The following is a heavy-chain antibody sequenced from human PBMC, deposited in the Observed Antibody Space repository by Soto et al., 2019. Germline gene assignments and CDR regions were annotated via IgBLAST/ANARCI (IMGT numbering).Heavy chain of an antibody. D-gene: IGHD2-21*02. CDR1: GDTFTDYY. CDR2: VNPSGGQT. CDR3: ARGGHVVVVTAALDY. V-gene: IGHV1-46*01. J-gene: IGHJ4*02. Sequence: QVQLMQSGAEVKKPGASVKVSCKASGDTFTDYYIHWVRQAPGRGLEWMGTVNPSGGQTTYAQHSLGSVTMTRDTSTSTLDMELTSLTSDDAAIYCCARGGHVVVVTAALDYWGQGTLVTVSS.